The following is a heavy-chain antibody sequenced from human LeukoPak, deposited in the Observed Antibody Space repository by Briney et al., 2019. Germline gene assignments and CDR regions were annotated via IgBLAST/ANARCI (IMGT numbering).Heavy chain of an antibody. CDR3: ARMGYSGSHEGDYFDY. D-gene: IGHD1-26*01. Sequence: GGSLRLSCAASGFTFKNYRMNWVRQAPGKGLEWVSCIGSNGSSTYYGDSVKGRFTISRDNARNSLYLQMNSLRAEDTAVYYCARMGYSGSHEGDYFDYWGQGTLVTVSS. CDR2: IGSNGSST. J-gene: IGHJ4*02. V-gene: IGHV3-21*04. CDR1: GFTFKNYR.